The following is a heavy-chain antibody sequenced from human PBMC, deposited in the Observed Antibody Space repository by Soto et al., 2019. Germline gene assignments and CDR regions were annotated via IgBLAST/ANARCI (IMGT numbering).Heavy chain of an antibody. V-gene: IGHV3-23*01. CDR1: GFTFSSFA. CDR2: INKSGVST. D-gene: IGHD1-1*01. CDR3: AKDPPTTETTVDY. Sequence: LSLTCAASGFTFSSFAMSWVRQAPGKGLEWVSTINKSGVSTYYADSVKGRFTISRDNSKNMLFLQINGLRAEDTAVYYCAKDPPTTETTVDYWGRGTLVTVS. J-gene: IGHJ4*02.